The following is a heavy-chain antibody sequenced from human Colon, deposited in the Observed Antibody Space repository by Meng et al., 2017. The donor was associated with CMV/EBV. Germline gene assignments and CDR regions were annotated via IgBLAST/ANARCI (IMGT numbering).Heavy chain of an antibody. Sequence: QLVQSGAEVKGPGASVKVSCKASGFTFTGHYMHWVRQAPGQGLEWIGWIDANSGGTNYAQKFQGRLTMTRDTSISTVYMELNRLRSDDTAVYFCARDGIRGVFFFDYWGQGTLVTVSS. CDR2: IDANSGGT. V-gene: IGHV1-2*02. D-gene: IGHD1-14*01. CDR1: GFTFTGHY. J-gene: IGHJ4*02. CDR3: ARDGIRGVFFFDY.